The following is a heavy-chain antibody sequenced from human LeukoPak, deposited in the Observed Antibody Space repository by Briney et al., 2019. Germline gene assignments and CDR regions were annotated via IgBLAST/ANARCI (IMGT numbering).Heavy chain of an antibody. V-gene: IGHV3-30*18. Sequence: GGSLRLSCAASGFTFSSNDIHWVRQAPGKGLEWVVVISYDGGNKYYADSVKGRFTISRDNSKNTLSLQMNSLRAEDTAIYYCAKGESKDYLNYFDYLNYFDHWGQGALVTVSS. CDR1: GFTFSSND. J-gene: IGHJ4*02. CDR2: ISYDGGNK. D-gene: IGHD2/OR15-2a*01. CDR3: AKGESKDYLNYFDYLNYFDH.